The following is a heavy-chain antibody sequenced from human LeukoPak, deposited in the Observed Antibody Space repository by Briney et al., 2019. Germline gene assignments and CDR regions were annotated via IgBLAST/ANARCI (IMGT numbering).Heavy chain of an antibody. Sequence: GGSLRLSCAASGFTFSSYWMSWVRQAPGKGLEWVANIKQDGSEKYYVDSVKGRFTISRDNAKNSLYLQMNSLRAEDTAVYYCAKALWSSGWSGRGGFHYYYGMDVWGQGTLVTVSS. J-gene: IGHJ6*02. CDR2: IKQDGSEK. CDR3: AKALWSSGWSGRGGFHYYYGMDV. CDR1: GFTFSSYW. D-gene: IGHD6-19*01. V-gene: IGHV3-7*01.